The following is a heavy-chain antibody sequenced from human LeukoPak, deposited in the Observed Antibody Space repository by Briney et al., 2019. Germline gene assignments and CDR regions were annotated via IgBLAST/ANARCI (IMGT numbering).Heavy chain of an antibody. Sequence: LSLTCTVSGGSISSYYWSWIRQPPGKGREGVSGMSWNSGSIVYADSVKGRFTISRDNAKNSLYLQMNSLRAEDTALYYCAKVYARYSSGWWGPLDYWGQGTLVTVSS. CDR2: MSWNSGSI. V-gene: IGHV3-9*01. J-gene: IGHJ4*02. CDR1: GGSISSYY. CDR3: AKVYARYSSGWWGPLDY. D-gene: IGHD6-19*01.